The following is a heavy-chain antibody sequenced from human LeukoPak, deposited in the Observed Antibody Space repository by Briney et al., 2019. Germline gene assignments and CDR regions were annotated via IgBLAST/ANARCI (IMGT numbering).Heavy chain of an antibody. D-gene: IGHD3-10*01. V-gene: IGHV4-30-4*08. Sequence: LRLSCAASGFTVSSNYMSWIRQPPGKGLEWIGYIYYSGSTYYNPSLKSRVTISVDTSKNQFSLELSSVTAADTAVYYCARATPFGFGESFDYWGQGTLVTVSS. CDR3: ARATPFGFGESFDY. CDR1: GFTVSSNY. CDR2: IYYSGST. J-gene: IGHJ4*02.